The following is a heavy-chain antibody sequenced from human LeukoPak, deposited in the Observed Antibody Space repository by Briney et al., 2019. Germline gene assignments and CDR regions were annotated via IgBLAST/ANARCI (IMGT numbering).Heavy chain of an antibody. D-gene: IGHD1-1*01. CDR1: GYTFTSYY. CDR3: ARGTTDDY. CDR2: INPSGGST. J-gene: IGHJ4*02. V-gene: IGHV1-46*01. Sequence: ASVKVSCKASGYTFTSYYIDWVRQAPGQGLEWMGVINPSGGSTRYAQKFQGRVTMTGDPSTRTVYMELSSLTSDGTAVYYCARGTTDDYWGQETPVTVSS.